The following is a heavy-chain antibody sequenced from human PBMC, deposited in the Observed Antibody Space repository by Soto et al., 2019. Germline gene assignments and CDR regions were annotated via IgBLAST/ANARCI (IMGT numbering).Heavy chain of an antibody. D-gene: IGHD3-3*01. CDR2: ISRDGGIK. CDR3: AKRITTSGYGDYYYYGMDA. V-gene: IGHV3-30*18. Sequence: WVRQAPGKGLEWVAVISRDGGIKHYADSVKGRFTIFRDDSKNTVSLQMTSLRPEDTAVYYCAKRITTSGYGDYYYYGMDAWGQGTTVTVSS. J-gene: IGHJ6*02.